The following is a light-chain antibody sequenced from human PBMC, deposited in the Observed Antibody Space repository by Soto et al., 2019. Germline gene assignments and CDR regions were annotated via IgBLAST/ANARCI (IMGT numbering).Light chain of an antibody. V-gene: IGKV3-11*01. CDR1: QSVSSY. CDR3: QQYGSSPPTWT. CDR2: DAS. J-gene: IGKJ1*01. Sequence: EIVLTQSPATLSLSPGERATLSCRASQSVSSYLAWYQQKPGQAPRLLIYDASNRATGIPARFSGSGSGTDFTLTITSLQAEDFAVYYCQQYGSSPPTWTFGQGTKVDIK.